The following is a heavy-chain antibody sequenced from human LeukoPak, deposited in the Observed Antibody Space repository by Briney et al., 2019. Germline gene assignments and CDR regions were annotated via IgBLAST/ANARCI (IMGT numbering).Heavy chain of an antibody. CDR1: GDSISSNFF. Sequence: KSSETLSLTCAVSGDSISSNFFWSWVRQPAEKGLEWIGEIYHSGRVNYNPSLKSRVTISVDKSESQFSLRVTSVTAADTAVYYCARDLRFHYMDVWGKGTTVTVSS. CDR2: IYHSGRV. CDR3: ARDLRFHYMDV. J-gene: IGHJ6*03. D-gene: IGHD5/OR15-5a*01. V-gene: IGHV4-4*02.